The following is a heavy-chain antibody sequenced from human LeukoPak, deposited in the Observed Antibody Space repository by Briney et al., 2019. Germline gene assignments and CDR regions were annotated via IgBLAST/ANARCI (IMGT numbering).Heavy chain of an antibody. J-gene: IGHJ6*03. Sequence: LRLSCAASGFTFSSYSMIWVRQPSGKGLEWIGSIYYSGSTYYNPSLKSRVTISVDTSKNQFSLKLSSVTAADTAVYYCARCGIYYGDYYYYYMDVWGKGTTVTVSS. D-gene: IGHD4-17*01. CDR1: GFTFSSYS. CDR2: IYYSGST. CDR3: ARCGIYYGDYYYYYMDV. V-gene: IGHV4-39*07.